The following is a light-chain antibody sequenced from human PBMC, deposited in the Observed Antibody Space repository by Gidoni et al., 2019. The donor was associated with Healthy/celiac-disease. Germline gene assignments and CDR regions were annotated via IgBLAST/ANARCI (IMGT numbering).Light chain of an antibody. CDR2: KDS. V-gene: IGLV3-27*01. J-gene: IGLJ2*01. Sequence: SYELTQPSSVSVSPGQTARITCSGDVLAKKYARWFQQKQGQAPVLVIYKDSERPSGIPERFSGSSSGTTVTLTISGAQVEDEADYYGYSAADNNQDVVFGGGTKLTVL. CDR3: YSAADNNQDVV. CDR1: VLAKKY.